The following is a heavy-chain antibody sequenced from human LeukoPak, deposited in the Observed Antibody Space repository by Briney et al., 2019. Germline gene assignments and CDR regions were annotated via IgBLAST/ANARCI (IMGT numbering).Heavy chain of an antibody. CDR3: TTYVKDPHYFGY. D-gene: IGHD3-10*02. CDR2: IRSKTDGGTI. Sequence: PGGSLRLSCVASGFTFNNAWMNWVRQAPGKGLEWVGRIRSKTDGGTIDYIVPVKGRFIISRDDSKNTLYLQMNSLKTEDTAMYYCTTYVKDPHYFGYWGQGALVTVPS. V-gene: IGHV3-15*07. J-gene: IGHJ4*02. CDR1: GFTFNNAW.